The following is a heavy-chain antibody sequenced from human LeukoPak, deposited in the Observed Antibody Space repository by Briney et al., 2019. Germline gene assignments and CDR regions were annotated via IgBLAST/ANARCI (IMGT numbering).Heavy chain of an antibody. Sequence: SETLSLTYTISGGSISTSYWGWIRQPPGKGLECLGYIYYSGRTNYNPSLKSRVTISIDSSENQLSLKPTSVSAADTAVYYCARMLGREAYPLDHWGQGTLVTVSS. CDR2: IYYSGRT. CDR1: GGSISTSY. V-gene: IGHV4-59*01. CDR3: ARMLGREAYPLDH. D-gene: IGHD3-16*01. J-gene: IGHJ4*02.